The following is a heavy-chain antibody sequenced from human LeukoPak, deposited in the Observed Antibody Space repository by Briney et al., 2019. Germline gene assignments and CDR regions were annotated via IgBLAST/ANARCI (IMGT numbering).Heavy chain of an antibody. V-gene: IGHV3-30*18. CDR3: AKARQLWSTYYFDY. CDR1: GFTFSSYG. CDR2: ISYDGGNK. J-gene: IGHJ4*02. Sequence: GRSLRLSCAASGFTFSSYGMHWVRQAPGKGLEWVAVISYDGGNKYYADSVKGRFTISRDNSKNTLYLQMNSLRAEDTAVYYCAKARQLWSTYYFDYWGQGTLVTVSS. D-gene: IGHD5-18*01.